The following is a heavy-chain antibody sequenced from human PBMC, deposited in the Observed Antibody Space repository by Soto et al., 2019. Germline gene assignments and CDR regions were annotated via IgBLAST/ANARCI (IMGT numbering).Heavy chain of an antibody. CDR2: ISSSGTDI. D-gene: IGHD3-16*01. J-gene: IGHJ4*02. Sequence: GGSLRLSCAASGFIFNIYTLTWVRQAPGKGLEWVSSISSSGTDIYHADSVKGRFTISRDNANTFLYLQMNSLRAEDTAMYYCARALCRSNPPGEFDSWGQGTLVTVSS. CDR3: ARALCRSNPPGEFDS. CDR1: GFIFNIYT. V-gene: IGHV3-21*06.